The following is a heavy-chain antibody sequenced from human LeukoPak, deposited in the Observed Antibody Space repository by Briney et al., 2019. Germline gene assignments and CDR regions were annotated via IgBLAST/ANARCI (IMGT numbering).Heavy chain of an antibody. CDR3: ARDGGPYYYDSSGYPYFDY. Sequence: PSETLSLTCPVYGGSFSGYYWSWIRQPPGKGLEWIGEINHSGSTNYNPSLKSRVTISVDTSKNQFSLKLSSVTAADTAVYYCARDGGPYYYDSSGYPYFDYWGQGTLVTVSS. D-gene: IGHD3-22*01. CDR2: INHSGST. CDR1: GGSFSGYY. V-gene: IGHV4-34*01. J-gene: IGHJ4*02.